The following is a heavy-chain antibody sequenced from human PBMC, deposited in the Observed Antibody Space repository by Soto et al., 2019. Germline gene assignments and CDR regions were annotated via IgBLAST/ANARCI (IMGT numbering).Heavy chain of an antibody. V-gene: IGHV1-3*01. Sequence: KGVGYGYSGDPVRWLIKKNEKRFEWMGWINAGNGNTKYSQKFQGRVTMTTDTSTSTAYMELRSLRSDDTAVYYCARVNDYIWGSYRSSFDYWGQGTLVSVSS. CDR2: INAGNGNT. CDR3: ARVNDYIWGSYRSSFDY. J-gene: IGHJ4*02. CDR1: GYGYSGDP. D-gene: IGHD3-16*02.